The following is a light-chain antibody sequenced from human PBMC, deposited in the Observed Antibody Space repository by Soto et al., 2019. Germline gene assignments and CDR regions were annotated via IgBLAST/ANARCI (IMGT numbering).Light chain of an antibody. V-gene: IGKV2-30*02. Sequence: DAVMTQSPLSLPVTLGQPASISCRSSQSLAHYTGNTYLNWFQQRPGQSPRRLIYRVSDRDSGVPDRFSGSASGTDFTLEISRVEAEDAAVYYCMQTTHWPYTFGQGTKLEI. CDR3: MQTTHWPYT. CDR1: QSLAHYTGNTY. CDR2: RVS. J-gene: IGKJ2*01.